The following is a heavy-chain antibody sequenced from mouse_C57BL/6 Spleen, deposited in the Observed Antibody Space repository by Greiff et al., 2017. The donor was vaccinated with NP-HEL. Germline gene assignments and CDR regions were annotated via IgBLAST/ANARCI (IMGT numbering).Heavy chain of an antibody. Sequence: EVNVVESGGGLVKPGGSLKLSCAASGFTFSDYGMHWVRQAPEKGLEWVAYISSGSSTIYYADTVKGRFTISRDNAKNTLFLQMTSLRSEDTAMYYCARYDYDEKNAMDYWGQGTSVTVSS. D-gene: IGHD2-4*01. V-gene: IGHV5-17*01. J-gene: IGHJ4*01. CDR3: ARYDYDEKNAMDY. CDR1: GFTFSDYG. CDR2: ISSGSSTI.